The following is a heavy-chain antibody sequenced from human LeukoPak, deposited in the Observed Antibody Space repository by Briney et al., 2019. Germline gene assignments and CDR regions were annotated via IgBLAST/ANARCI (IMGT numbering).Heavy chain of an antibody. CDR1: GFTFSSYA. V-gene: IGHV3-23*01. Sequence: GGSLRLSCAASGFTFSSYAMSWVRQAPGKGLEWVSAISGSGGSTSYADSVKGRFTISRDNSKNTLYLQMNSLRAEDTAVYYCAASPVYAMVLFDPWGQGTLVTVSS. D-gene: IGHD2-8*01. CDR3: AASPVYAMVLFDP. J-gene: IGHJ5*02. CDR2: ISGSGGST.